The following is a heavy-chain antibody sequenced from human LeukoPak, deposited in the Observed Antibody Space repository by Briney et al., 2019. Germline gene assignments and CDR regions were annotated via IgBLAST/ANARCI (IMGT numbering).Heavy chain of an antibody. CDR3: ARVDGYHSFDY. J-gene: IGHJ4*02. V-gene: IGHV1-18*01. CDR1: GYTFTSYG. CDR2: VSVYNDNT. Sequence: ASVKASCKASGYTFTSYGIAWVRQAPGQGLEWMGWVSVYNDNTNYAQKLQGRVTMTTDTSTSTAYMELRSLRSDDTAVYYCARVDGYHSFDYWGQGALVTVSS. D-gene: IGHD5-24*01.